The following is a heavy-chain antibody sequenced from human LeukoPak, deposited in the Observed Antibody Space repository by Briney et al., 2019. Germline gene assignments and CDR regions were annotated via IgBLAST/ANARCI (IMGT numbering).Heavy chain of an antibody. V-gene: IGHV5-51*01. D-gene: IGHD6-19*01. CDR2: IYPADSDT. CDR1: GYTFTNYW. J-gene: IGHJ4*02. CDR3: ARPPQGSSGCLGFDY. Sequence: GESLKISCKGSGYTFTNYWIGWVRQMPGKGLEWMGIIYPADSDTRYSPSFQGQVTISADKSISTAYLQWSSLKASDTAMYYCARPPQGSSGCLGFDYWGQGTLVTVSS.